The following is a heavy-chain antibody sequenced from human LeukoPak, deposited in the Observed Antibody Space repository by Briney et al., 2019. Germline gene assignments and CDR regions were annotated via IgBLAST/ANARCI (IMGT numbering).Heavy chain of an antibody. CDR3: AKLRPRGYSYGFLDY. D-gene: IGHD5-18*01. J-gene: IGHJ4*02. CDR2: ISYDGSNK. CDR1: GFTFSSYG. Sequence: PGGSLRLSCAASGFTFSSYGMHWVRQAPGKGLEWVAVISYDGSNKYYADSVKGRFTISRDNSKNTLYLQMNSLRAEDTAVYYCAKLRPRGYSYGFLDYWGQGTLVTVSS. V-gene: IGHV3-30*18.